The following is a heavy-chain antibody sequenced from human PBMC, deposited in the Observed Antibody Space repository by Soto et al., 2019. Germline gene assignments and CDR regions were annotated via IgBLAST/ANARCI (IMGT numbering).Heavy chain of an antibody. Sequence: GASVKVSCKASGYTFTSYGISWVRQAPGRGLEWMGWISAYNGNTNYAQKLQGRVTMTTDTSTSTAYMELRSLRSDDTAVYYCARAGDTAMVMRYYYYGMDVWGQGTTVTVSS. CDR1: GYTFTSYG. V-gene: IGHV1-18*01. J-gene: IGHJ6*02. CDR2: ISAYNGNT. D-gene: IGHD5-18*01. CDR3: ARAGDTAMVMRYYYYGMDV.